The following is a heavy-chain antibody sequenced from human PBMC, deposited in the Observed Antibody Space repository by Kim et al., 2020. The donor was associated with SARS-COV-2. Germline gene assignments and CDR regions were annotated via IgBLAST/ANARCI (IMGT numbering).Heavy chain of an antibody. J-gene: IGHJ4*02. CDR3: AKETRRGYSYGYDCDY. Sequence: SGKGRFTISRDNSKNSLYLQMNSLRTDDTALYYCAKETRRGYSYGYDCDYWGQGTLVTVSS. D-gene: IGHD5-18*01. V-gene: IGHV3-43*01.